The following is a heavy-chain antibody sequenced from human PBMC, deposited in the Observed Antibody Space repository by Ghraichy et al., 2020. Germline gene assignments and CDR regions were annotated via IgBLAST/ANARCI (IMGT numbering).Heavy chain of an antibody. CDR2: FGGNGGRT. V-gene: IGHV3-23*01. CDR3: AKASGGYCSSSSCYPGLFDC. D-gene: IGHD2-2*01. J-gene: IGHJ4*02. Sequence: LSLTCAASGFSFGSHAMTWVRQAPGKGLEWVSVFGGNGGRTYYADSVKGRFTISRDNSKNMLYLQMNSLRAEDTAAYYCAKASGGYCSSSSCYPGLFDCWGQGTLVTVSS. CDR1: GFSFGSHA.